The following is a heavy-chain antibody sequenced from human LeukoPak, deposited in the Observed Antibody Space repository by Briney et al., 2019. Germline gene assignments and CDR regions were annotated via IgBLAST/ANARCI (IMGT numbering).Heavy chain of an antibody. CDR3: ARDPEGHGYYFDY. J-gene: IGHJ4*02. CDR2: IHTSGST. Sequence: SETLSLTCTVSGGSTSNYFCTWLRQSAGKGLEWIGRIHTSGSTNYNPSLKSRVSMSVDTSKNQYSLKLSSVTAADTAVYYCARDPEGHGYYFDYWGQGALVTVSS. V-gene: IGHV4-4*07. CDR1: GGSTSNYF. D-gene: IGHD3-3*01.